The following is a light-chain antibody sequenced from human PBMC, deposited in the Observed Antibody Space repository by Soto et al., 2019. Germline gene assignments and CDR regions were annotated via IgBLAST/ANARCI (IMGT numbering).Light chain of an antibody. CDR1: QSVSSK. J-gene: IGKJ2*01. V-gene: IGKV3-15*01. CDR2: GVS. CDR3: QQYNNWPHT. Sequence: EIVLTQSPATLALSPGERATLSCGAGQSVSSKLAWFQQKPGQAPSLLIYGVSTRATGVPVRFSGSGSGTEFTLTINSLQSEDFEVYYCQQYNNWPHTFGQGTKVDIK.